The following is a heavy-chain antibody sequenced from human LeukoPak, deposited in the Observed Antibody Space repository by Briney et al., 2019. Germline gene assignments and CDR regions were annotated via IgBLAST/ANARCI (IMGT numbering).Heavy chain of an antibody. D-gene: IGHD5-12*01. J-gene: IGHJ4*02. V-gene: IGHV1-18*01. Sequence: ASVKVSCKASGYTFTSYGISWVRQAPGQGLEWMGWISAYNGNTNYAQKLQGRVTMTTDTSTSTAYMELRSPRSEDTAVYYCARVGYSGDPSPGVDYWGQGTLVTVSS. CDR2: ISAYNGNT. CDR1: GYTFTSYG. CDR3: ARVGYSGDPSPGVDY.